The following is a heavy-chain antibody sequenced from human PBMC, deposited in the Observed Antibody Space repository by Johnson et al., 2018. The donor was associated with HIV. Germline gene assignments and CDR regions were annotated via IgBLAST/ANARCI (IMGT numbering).Heavy chain of an antibody. CDR1: GFTFSSYG. CDR3: VTDANYGAFSM. CDR2: ISYDGTNE. D-gene: IGHD4-17*01. Sequence: QVQLVESGGGVVQPGRSLRLSCAASGFTFSSYGMHWVRQAPGKGLEWVAVISYDGTNEYYADSVRGRFTISRDNSKNTLYVQMNSLRAEDTAVYFCVTDANYGAFSMWGQGTTVNVSS. V-gene: IGHV3-30*03. J-gene: IGHJ3*02.